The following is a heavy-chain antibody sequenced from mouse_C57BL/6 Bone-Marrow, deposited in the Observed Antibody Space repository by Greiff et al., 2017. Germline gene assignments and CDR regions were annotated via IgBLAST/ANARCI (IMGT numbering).Heavy chain of an antibody. CDR1: GYTFTSYW. J-gene: IGHJ2*01. D-gene: IGHD1-1*01. CDR2: IDPSDSYT. CDR3: ALPYFDY. Sequence: QLQQPGAALVMPGASVKLSCKASGYTFTSYWMHWVKQRPGQGLEWIGEIDPSDSYTNYNQKFKGKSTLTVDKSSSTASMQLSSLTSEYSAVSYCALPYFDYWSQGTTLTVSS. V-gene: IGHV1-69*01.